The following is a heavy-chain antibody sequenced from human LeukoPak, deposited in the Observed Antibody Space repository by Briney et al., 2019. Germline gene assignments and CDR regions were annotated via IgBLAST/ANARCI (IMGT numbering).Heavy chain of an antibody. J-gene: IGHJ4*02. V-gene: IGHV3-74*01. D-gene: IGHD3-10*01. CDR2: INSDGSSI. CDR1: GFTFSSYW. CDR3: ARVTTGGSGSSDY. Sequence: PGGSLRLSCAASGFTFSSYWMHWVRQAPGKGLVWVSRINSDGSSITYADSVKGRFTISRDNAKNTLYLQMSSLRAEDTAVYYCARVTTGGSGSSDYWGQGTLVTVSS.